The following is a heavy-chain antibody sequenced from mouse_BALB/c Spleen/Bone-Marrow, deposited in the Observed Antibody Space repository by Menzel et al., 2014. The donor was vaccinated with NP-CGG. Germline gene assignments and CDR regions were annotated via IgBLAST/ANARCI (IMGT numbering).Heavy chain of an antibody. D-gene: IGHD2-2*01. V-gene: IGHV1S22*01. CDR1: GYTFTSYW. CDR2: IYPGSGST. J-gene: IGHJ2*01. CDR3: TRERWLRYFDY. Sequence: LKQSGSELVRPGASVKLSCKASGYTFTSYWMHWVKQRHGQGLEWIGNIYPGSGSTNYDERFKSKGTLTVDTSSSTAYMHLSSLTSEDSAVYYCTRERWLRYFDYWGQGTTLTVSS.